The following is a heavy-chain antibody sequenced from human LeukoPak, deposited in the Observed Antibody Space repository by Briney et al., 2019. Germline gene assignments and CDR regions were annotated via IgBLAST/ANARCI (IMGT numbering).Heavy chain of an antibody. D-gene: IGHD4-11*01. Sequence: PGGSLRLSCAASGFTFSSHGIHWVRQAPGKGLEWVAFIRYDGSNKYYADSVKGRFTISRDNSKNTLYLQMSSLRAEDTAVYYCARDLLGGPLGLHYGMDVWGQGTTVTVSS. V-gene: IGHV3-30*02. J-gene: IGHJ6*02. CDR1: GFTFSSHG. CDR3: ARDLLGGPLGLHYGMDV. CDR2: IRYDGSNK.